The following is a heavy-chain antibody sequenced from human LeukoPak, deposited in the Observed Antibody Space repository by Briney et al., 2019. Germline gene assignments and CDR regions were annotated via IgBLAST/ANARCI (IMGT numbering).Heavy chain of an antibody. CDR2: ISASGTDT. CDR3: AKDQTAAVGQLDY. V-gene: IGHV3-23*01. Sequence: GGSLRLSCTASGLSFSNYAMTWVRQAPGKGLEWASVISASGTDTYYADSVKGRFTISRDNSQNTLYLHMSSLRAEDTAVYYCAKDQTAAVGQLDYWGQGTVVTVSS. D-gene: IGHD6-13*01. J-gene: IGHJ4*02. CDR1: GLSFSNYA.